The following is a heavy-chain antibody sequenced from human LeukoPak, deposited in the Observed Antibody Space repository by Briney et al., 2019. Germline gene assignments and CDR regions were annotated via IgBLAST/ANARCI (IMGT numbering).Heavy chain of an antibody. CDR2: INAGNGNT. V-gene: IGHV1-3*03. CDR3: ARGDHYYYYYMDV. Sequence: ASVKDSCKATGGTFSSYAIRWLRQPPGQRLEWMGWINAGNGNTKYSQEFQGRVTITRNTSASTAYMELSSLRSEDMAVYYCARGDHYYYYYMDVWGKGTTVTVSS. CDR1: GGTFSSYA. J-gene: IGHJ6*03.